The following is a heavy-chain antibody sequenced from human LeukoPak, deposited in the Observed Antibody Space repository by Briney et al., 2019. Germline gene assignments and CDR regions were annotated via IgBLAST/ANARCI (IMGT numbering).Heavy chain of an antibody. Sequence: GGSLRLSCAASGFTFSSYGMSWVRQAPGKGLEWVSAISGSGGSTYYADSVKGRFTISRDNSKNTLYLQMNSLKTEDTAVYYCTTAPWYYYDSSGYLGAFDIWGQGTMVTVSS. CDR2: ISGSGGST. CDR3: TTAPWYYYDSSGYLGAFDI. J-gene: IGHJ3*02. CDR1: GFTFSSYG. V-gene: IGHV3-23*01. D-gene: IGHD3-22*01.